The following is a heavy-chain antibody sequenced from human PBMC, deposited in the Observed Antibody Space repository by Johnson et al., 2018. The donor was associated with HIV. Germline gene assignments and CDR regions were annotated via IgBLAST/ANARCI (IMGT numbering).Heavy chain of an antibody. D-gene: IGHD3-22*01. CDR1: GFTFDDYA. J-gene: IGHJ3*02. CDR3: ARVSKYYDSIRGAFDI. Sequence: VQLVESGGGLVQPGRSLRLSCAASGFTFDDYAMHWVRQAPGKGLEWVSGISWNSGSIGYADSVKGRFTISRDNAKNSLYLQMNSLRAEDTAVYYCARVSKYYDSIRGAFDIWGQGTMVTVSS. V-gene: IGHV3-9*01. CDR2: ISWNSGSI.